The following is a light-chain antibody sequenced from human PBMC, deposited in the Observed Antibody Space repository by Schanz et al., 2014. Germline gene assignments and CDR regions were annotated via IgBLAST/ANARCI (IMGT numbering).Light chain of an antibody. CDR1: QSVGRY. CDR3: QHRSSWPLT. V-gene: IGKV3-11*01. Sequence: EIVLTQSPATLSLSPGERATLSCRASQSVGRYLAWYQQKPGQAPRLLIYAASSRATGIPDRFSGSGSGTDFTLTISSLEPEDFAVYYCQHRSSWPLTFGGGTKVEIK. J-gene: IGKJ4*01. CDR2: AAS.